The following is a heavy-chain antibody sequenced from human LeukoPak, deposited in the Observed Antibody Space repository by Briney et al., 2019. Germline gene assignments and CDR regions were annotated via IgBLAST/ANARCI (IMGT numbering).Heavy chain of an antibody. J-gene: IGHJ6*03. CDR1: GFTFDDYA. Sequence: PGRSLRLSCAASGFTFDDYAMHWVRQVPGKGLEWVSGISWNSGSIGYADSVKGRFTISRDNAKNSLYLQMNSLRAEDMALYYCAKGYYDFWSDWDYMDVWGKGTTVTVSS. V-gene: IGHV3-9*03. CDR3: AKGYYDFWSDWDYMDV. CDR2: ISWNSGSI. D-gene: IGHD3-3*01.